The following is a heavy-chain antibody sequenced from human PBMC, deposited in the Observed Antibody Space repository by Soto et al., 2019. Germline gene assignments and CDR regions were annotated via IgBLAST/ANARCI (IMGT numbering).Heavy chain of an antibody. Sequence: SETLSLTCTVSGGSISSSSYYWGWIRQPPGQGLQWVGYIYYTGTTSYNPSLKGRVTVSLDTSKKQFSLKLRSVTAADTAVYFCARLGGYYQAFDQWGQGALVTVSS. D-gene: IGHD3-22*01. CDR3: ARLGGYYQAFDQ. CDR1: GGSISSSSYY. CDR2: IYYTGTT. J-gene: IGHJ4*01. V-gene: IGHV4-39*07.